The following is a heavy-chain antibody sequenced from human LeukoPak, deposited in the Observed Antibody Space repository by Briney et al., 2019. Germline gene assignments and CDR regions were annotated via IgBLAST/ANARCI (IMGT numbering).Heavy chain of an antibody. CDR2: TFYRSKWYN. Sequence: SQTLSLTWAISGDSVASNSAAWDWIRQSPSRGLEWLGRTFYRSKWYNDYAVSVKSRITINPDTSKNQFSLQLNSVTPEDTAVYYCARGSSYPQGYYYYGMDVWGQGTTVTVSS. CDR1: GDSVASNSAA. CDR3: ARGSSYPQGYYYYGMDV. V-gene: IGHV6-1*01. D-gene: IGHD6-6*01. J-gene: IGHJ6*02.